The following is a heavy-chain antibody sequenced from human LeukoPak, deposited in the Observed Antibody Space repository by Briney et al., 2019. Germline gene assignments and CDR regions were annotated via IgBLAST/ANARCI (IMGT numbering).Heavy chain of an antibody. D-gene: IGHD3-9*01. CDR2: VKQDGSEK. V-gene: IGHV3-7*03. CDR3: ARARQYYDILTGYYREFWFDP. CDR1: GFTFSSYW. J-gene: IGHJ5*02. Sequence: PGGSLRLSCAASGFTFSSYWMRWVRQAPGKGLEWVANVKQDGSEKYYVDSVKGRFTISRDNAKNSLYLQMNSLRAEDTAVYYCARARQYYDILTGYYREFWFDPWGQGALVTVSS.